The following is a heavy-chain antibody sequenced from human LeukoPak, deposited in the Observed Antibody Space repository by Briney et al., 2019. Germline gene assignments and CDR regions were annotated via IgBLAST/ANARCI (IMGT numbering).Heavy chain of an antibody. CDR3: ARAFCYSGGTCYSDYDDY. D-gene: IGHD2-15*01. J-gene: IGHJ4*02. CDR2: TRNRANGYTT. V-gene: IGHV3-72*01. Sequence: PGGSLRLSCAASGFTFSDYYMDWVRQAPGKGLEWVGRTRNRANGYTTEYAASVEGRFTISRDNSKNSLYLQMYSLKTEDTAMYYCARAFCYSGGTCYSDYDDYWGQGALVTVSS. CDR1: GFTFSDYY.